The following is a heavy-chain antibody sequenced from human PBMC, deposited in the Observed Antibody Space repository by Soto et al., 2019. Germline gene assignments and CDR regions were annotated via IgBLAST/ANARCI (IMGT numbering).Heavy chain of an antibody. CDR1: GFTFSSYA. D-gene: IGHD6-25*01. J-gene: IGHJ4*02. V-gene: IGHV3-23*01. CDR2: ISGSGSTT. CDR3: AKFFAETGGSSGCPWSFHC. Sequence: EVQLLESGGGLVQPGGSLRLSCAASGFTFSSYAMSWVRQAPEKGLEWVSAISGSGSTTYYAGSVRGRFTISRDNSKNTRFLQMNSLRAEDTAVYYCAKFFAETGGSSGCPWSFHCCGQGTLVTVSS.